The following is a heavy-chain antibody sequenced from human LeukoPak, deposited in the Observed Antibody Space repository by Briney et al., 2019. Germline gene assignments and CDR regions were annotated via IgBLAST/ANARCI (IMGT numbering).Heavy chain of an antibody. J-gene: IGHJ4*02. Sequence: GGSLRLSCAASGFTFSSYSMNWVRQAPGKGLEWVSSITSSSSYIYYADSVKGRFTISRDNAKNSLYLQMNSLRAEDTAVYYCAREDCSSTSCYWLDYWGPGTLVTVSS. CDR1: GFTFSSYS. CDR3: AREDCSSTSCYWLDY. D-gene: IGHD2-2*01. CDR2: ITSSSSYI. V-gene: IGHV3-21*01.